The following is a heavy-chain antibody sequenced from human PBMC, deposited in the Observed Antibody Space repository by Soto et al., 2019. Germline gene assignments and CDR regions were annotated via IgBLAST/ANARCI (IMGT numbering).Heavy chain of an antibody. CDR2: IIPIFGTA. Sequence: SVKVSCKASGGTLSSYAISWVRQAPGQGLEWMGGIIPIFGTANYAQKFQCSGTITAGESPSTADMELSSLRSEDPAVYCCARNVAPPYYYDSSVPGDALDIWGQGTMVTVSS. J-gene: IGHJ3*02. CDR3: ARNVAPPYYYDSSVPGDALDI. CDR1: GGTLSSYA. D-gene: IGHD3-22*01. V-gene: IGHV1-69*13.